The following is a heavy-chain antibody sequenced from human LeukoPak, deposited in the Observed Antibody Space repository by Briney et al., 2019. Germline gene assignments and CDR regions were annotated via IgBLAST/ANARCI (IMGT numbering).Heavy chain of an antibody. D-gene: IGHD1-26*01. CDR3: ATVLRPENKFFDY. J-gene: IGHJ4*02. V-gene: IGHV1-8*01. Sequence: PEASVKVSCKASGYTFTSYDINWVRQATGQGLEWMGWMNPNSGNTGYAQKFQGRVTMTEDTSTDTAYMELSSLRSEDTAVYYCATVLRPENKFFDYWGQGTLVTVSS. CDR2: MNPNSGNT. CDR1: GYTFTSYD.